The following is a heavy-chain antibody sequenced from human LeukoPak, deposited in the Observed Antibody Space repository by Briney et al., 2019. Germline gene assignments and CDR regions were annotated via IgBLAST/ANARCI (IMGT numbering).Heavy chain of an antibody. D-gene: IGHD7-27*01. CDR1: GGTFSSYA. CDR2: IIPIFGTA. J-gene: IGHJ4*02. Sequence: GASVKVSCKASGGTFSSYAISWVRQAPGQGLEWMGGIIPIFGTANYAQNFQGRVTMTRDTSISTAYMELTSLRSEDTAVYYCVGGAPNWGFDYWGQGTLVIVSS. V-gene: IGHV1-69*05. CDR3: VGGAPNWGFDY.